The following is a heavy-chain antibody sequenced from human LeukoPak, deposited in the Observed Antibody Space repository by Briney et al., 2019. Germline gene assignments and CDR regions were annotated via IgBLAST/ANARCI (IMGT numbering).Heavy chain of an antibody. V-gene: IGHV3-23*01. CDR3: AKRHNWNDGHFDY. CDR1: GFTFVNYA. CDR2: ISGSGGNT. Sequence: PGGSLRLSCAASGFTFVNYAMGWVRQPPGKGLEWVSAISGSGGNTYYADSVKGRFTISRDNSKNTVYLQMNSLRAEDTAVYYCAKRHNWNDGHFDYWGQGTLVSVSS. J-gene: IGHJ4*02. D-gene: IGHD1-1*01.